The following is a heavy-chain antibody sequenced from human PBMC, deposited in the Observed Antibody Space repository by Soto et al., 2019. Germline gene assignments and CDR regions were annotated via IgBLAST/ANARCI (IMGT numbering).Heavy chain of an antibody. D-gene: IGHD1-1*01. CDR1: GGSISRGDYY. CDR2: IYYSGST. V-gene: IGHV4-30-4*01. CDR3: ARLAGGYNGYFDY. J-gene: IGHJ4*02. Sequence: SETLSLTCTVSGGSISRGDYYWSWIRQPPGKGLEWIGYIYYSGSTYHNPSLKSRVSMTVDTSRNQFSLNLPSVTASDTAVYYCARLAGGYNGYFDYWGQGTLVTVSS.